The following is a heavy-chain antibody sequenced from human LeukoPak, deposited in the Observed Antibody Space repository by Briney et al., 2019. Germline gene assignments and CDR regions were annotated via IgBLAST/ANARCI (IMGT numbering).Heavy chain of an antibody. J-gene: IGHJ5*02. Sequence: GGSLRLSCAASGFTFNSYSLNWVRQAPGKGLEWVSSISSSSSYIYYADSVKGRFTISRDNSKNTQYLQMNSLGDEDTAVYYCAKDQAGAWGQGTRVTVSS. CDR2: ISSSSSYI. CDR3: AKDQAGA. D-gene: IGHD1-26*01. CDR1: GFTFNSYS. V-gene: IGHV3-21*01.